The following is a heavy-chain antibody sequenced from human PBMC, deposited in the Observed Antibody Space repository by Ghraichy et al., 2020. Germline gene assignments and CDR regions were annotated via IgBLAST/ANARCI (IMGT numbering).Heavy chain of an antibody. CDR2: IYYSGST. CDR3: ARGLQLYYYYYYMDV. J-gene: IGHJ6*03. CDR1: GGSISSYY. V-gene: IGHV4-59*01. Sequence: SQTLSLTCTVSGGSISSYYWSWIRQPPGKGLEWIGYIYYSGSTNYNPSLKSRVTISVDTSKNQFSLKLSSVTAADTAVYYCARGLQLYYYYYYMDVWGKGTTVTVSS. D-gene: IGHD4-11*01.